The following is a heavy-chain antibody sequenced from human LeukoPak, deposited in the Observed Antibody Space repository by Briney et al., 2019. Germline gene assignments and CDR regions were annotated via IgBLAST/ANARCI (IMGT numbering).Heavy chain of an antibody. Sequence: PGRSLRLSCAASGFTFSSYWMSWVRQAPGKGLEWVANIKQDGSEKYYVDSVKGRFTISRDNAKNSLYLQMNSLRAEDTAVYYCARGEVVLYYYMDVWGKGTTVTVSS. V-gene: IGHV3-7*01. CDR2: IKQDGSEK. D-gene: IGHD2-2*01. CDR3: ARGEVVLYYYMDV. CDR1: GFTFSSYW. J-gene: IGHJ6*03.